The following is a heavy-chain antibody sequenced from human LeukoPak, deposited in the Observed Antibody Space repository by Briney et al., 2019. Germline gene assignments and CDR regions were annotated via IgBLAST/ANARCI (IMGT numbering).Heavy chain of an antibody. CDR3: ARDQYYYDSSGYYYFDY. D-gene: IGHD3-22*01. CDR1: GYSITNGYY. Sequence: PSETLSLTCTVSGYSITNGYYWAWIRQPPGKGLEWIGSIYHSGNTHYNPSLKSRVTISVDTSKNQFSLKLSSVTAADTAVYYCARDQYYYDSSGYYYFDYWGQGTLVTVSS. V-gene: IGHV4-38-2*02. J-gene: IGHJ4*02. CDR2: IYHSGNT.